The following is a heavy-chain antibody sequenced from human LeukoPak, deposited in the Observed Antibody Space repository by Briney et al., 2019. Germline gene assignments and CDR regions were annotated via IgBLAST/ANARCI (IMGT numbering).Heavy chain of an antibody. V-gene: IGHV1-24*01. D-gene: IGHD5-12*01. Sequence: GASVKVSCKVSGYTLTELSMHWVRQAPGKGLEWMGGFDPEDGETIYAQKFQGRVTMTEDTSTDTAYMELRSLRSDDTAVYYCARTGIYSNYYYYMDVWGKGTTVTVSS. CDR1: GYTLTELS. J-gene: IGHJ6*03. CDR3: ARTGIYSNYYYYMDV. CDR2: FDPEDGET.